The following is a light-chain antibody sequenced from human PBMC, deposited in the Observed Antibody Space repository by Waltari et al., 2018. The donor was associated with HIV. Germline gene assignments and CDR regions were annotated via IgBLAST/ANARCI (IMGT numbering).Light chain of an antibody. CDR3: FSYAGNNYLL. Sequence: QSALTQPPSASGSPGQSVPISRAGPSSDIGLYNFVHWYQHHPVKAPKLMISEVRRRPSGVPDRFSGSKSGNTASLTVSGLQAEDEAAYYCFSYAGNNYLLFGGGTKLTVL. CDR2: EVR. V-gene: IGLV2-8*01. J-gene: IGLJ2*01. CDR1: SSDIGLYNF.